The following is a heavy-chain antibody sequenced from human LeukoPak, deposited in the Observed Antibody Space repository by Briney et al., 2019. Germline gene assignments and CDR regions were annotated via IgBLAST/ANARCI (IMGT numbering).Heavy chain of an antibody. D-gene: IGHD6-6*01. V-gene: IGHV1-46*01. CDR1: GNTFSSYY. CDR3: AREGPYSDSSRSRFDY. CDR2: INPSGGST. J-gene: IGHJ4*02. Sequence: EASVKVSCKASGNTFSSYYIHWVRQAPGQGLEWTGIINPSGGSTSYAQKFQGRVTMTRDTSTSTVYMELSSLRSEDTAVYYCAREGPYSDSSRSRFDYWGQGTLVTVSS.